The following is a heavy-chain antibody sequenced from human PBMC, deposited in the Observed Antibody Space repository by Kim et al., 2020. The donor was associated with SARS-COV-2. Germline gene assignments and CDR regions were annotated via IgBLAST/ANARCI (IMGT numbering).Heavy chain of an antibody. CDR1: GFTFSNAW. V-gene: IGHV3-15*01. CDR2: IKSKTDGGTT. CDR3: TTDIGYSYGYHY. D-gene: IGHD5-18*01. J-gene: IGHJ4*02. Sequence: GGSLRLSCAASGFTFSNAWMSWVRQAPGKGLEWVGRIKSKTDGGTTDYAAPVKGRFTISRDDSKNTLYLQMNSLKTEDTAVYYCTTDIGYSYGYHYWGQGTLVTVSS.